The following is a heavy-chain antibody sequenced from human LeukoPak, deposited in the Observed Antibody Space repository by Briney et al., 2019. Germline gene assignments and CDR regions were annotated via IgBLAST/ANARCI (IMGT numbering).Heavy chain of an antibody. CDR3: GRAMVVVVAATRGISAVDI. CDR2: VNHSGST. V-gene: IGHV4-34*01. J-gene: IGHJ3*02. CDR1: GGSFSGYY. Sequence: SETLSLTCAVYGGSFSGYYWSWIRQPPATGLEWIGVVNHSGSTNYNPSLKSRVTISVDTSKNQFSLKLSSVTAADTAVYYCGRAMVVVVAATRGISAVDICGEGTMVTVSS. D-gene: IGHD2-15*01.